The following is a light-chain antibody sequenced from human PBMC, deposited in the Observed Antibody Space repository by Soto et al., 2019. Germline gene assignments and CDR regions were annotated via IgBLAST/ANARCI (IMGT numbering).Light chain of an antibody. Sequence: EIVLTQSLCILSLSPGERAIFSCRASQSANSRYLAWYQQKPGQAPRILIYGASSRATGIPDRFSGSVSGTDLSLTISRLEPEDFAVYYCQQYTLSRFTFGPGTKVDIK. CDR1: QSANSRY. J-gene: IGKJ3*01. CDR2: GAS. V-gene: IGKV3-20*01. CDR3: QQYTLSRFT.